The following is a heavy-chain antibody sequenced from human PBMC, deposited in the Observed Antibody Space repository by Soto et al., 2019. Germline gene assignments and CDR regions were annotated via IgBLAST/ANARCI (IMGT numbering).Heavy chain of an antibody. CDR2: ISAYNGNT. CDR1: GYTFTSYG. D-gene: IGHD2-21*02. V-gene: IGHV1-18*01. Sequence: QVQLVQSGAEVKKPGASVKVSCKASGYTFTSYGIRWVRQAPGQGLEWMGWISAYNGNTHYAQKLQGRVTMTTATCTRTAYMELRSLRSDDTGVYYCARDPRVTSEYWCQGTGVSVSS. J-gene: IGHJ4*02. CDR3: ARDPRVTSEY.